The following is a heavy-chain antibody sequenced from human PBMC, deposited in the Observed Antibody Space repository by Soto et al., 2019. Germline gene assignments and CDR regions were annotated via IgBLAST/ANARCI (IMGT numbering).Heavy chain of an antibody. V-gene: IGHV3-21*01. CDR3: ARGRKQPLNYYYGMDV. J-gene: IGHJ6*02. Sequence: GGSLRLSCAASGFTFSSYSMNWVRQAPGKGLEWVSSISSSSSYIYYADSAKGRFTISRDNAKNSLYLQMNSLRAEDTAVYYCARGRKQPLNYYYGMDVWGQGTTVTVSS. CDR1: GFTFSSYS. CDR2: ISSSSSYI.